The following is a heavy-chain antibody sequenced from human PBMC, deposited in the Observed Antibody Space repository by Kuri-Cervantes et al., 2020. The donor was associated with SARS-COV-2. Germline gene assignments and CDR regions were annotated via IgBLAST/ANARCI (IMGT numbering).Heavy chain of an antibody. Sequence: SETLSLTCAVSGYSISSGYYWGWIRQPPGKGLEWIGSIYHSGSTNYNPSLKSRVTISVDTSKNQFSLKLSSVTAADTAVYYCARATSTQKYSGSYLLGWFDPWGQGTLVTVSS. CDR2: IYHSGST. D-gene: IGHD1-26*01. CDR1: GYSISSGYY. V-gene: IGHV4-38-2*01. J-gene: IGHJ5*02. CDR3: ARATSTQKYSGSYLLGWFDP.